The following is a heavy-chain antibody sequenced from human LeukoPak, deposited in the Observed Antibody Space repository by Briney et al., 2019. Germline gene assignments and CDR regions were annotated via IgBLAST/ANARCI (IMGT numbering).Heavy chain of an antibody. CDR3: ARDHYYGSGSYSWFDP. CDR1: GGSISSYY. V-gene: IGHV4-59*01. Sequence: SETLSLTCAVYGGSISSYYWSWIRQPPGKGLEWIGYIYYSGSTNYNPSLKSRVTISVDTSKNQFSLKLSSVTAADTAVYYCARDHYYGSGSYSWFDPWGQGTLVTVSS. CDR2: IYYSGST. J-gene: IGHJ5*02. D-gene: IGHD3-10*01.